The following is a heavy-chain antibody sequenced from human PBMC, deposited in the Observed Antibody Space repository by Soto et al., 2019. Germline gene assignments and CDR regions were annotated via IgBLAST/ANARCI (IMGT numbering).Heavy chain of an antibody. CDR2: IYYSGAT. Sequence: SETLSLTCTVSGGSISSSSYYWGWIRQPPGKGLEWIGSIYYSGATYYNPSLKTRVAISVDTSKNQFSLKLSSVTAADTAVYYCASVRGVTYFDYWGQGTLVTVSS. V-gene: IGHV4-39*07. J-gene: IGHJ4*02. CDR3: ASVRGVTYFDY. D-gene: IGHD3-10*01. CDR1: GGSISSSSYY.